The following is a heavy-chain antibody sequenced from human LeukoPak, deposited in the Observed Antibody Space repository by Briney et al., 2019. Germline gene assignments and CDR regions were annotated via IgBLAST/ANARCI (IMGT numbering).Heavy chain of an antibody. V-gene: IGHV1-18*01. Sequence: GASVKVSCKASGYTFTSYGISWVRQAPGQGLEWMGWIRTSNGETRYAQKVQGRVTMTTDTSTSTVYMEVRSLRSDDTAVYYCARDWDCRSPSCSSCFDPWGQGTLVTVSS. D-gene: IGHD2-2*01. J-gene: IGHJ5*02. CDR3: ARDWDCRSPSCSSCFDP. CDR1: GYTFTSYG. CDR2: IRTSNGET.